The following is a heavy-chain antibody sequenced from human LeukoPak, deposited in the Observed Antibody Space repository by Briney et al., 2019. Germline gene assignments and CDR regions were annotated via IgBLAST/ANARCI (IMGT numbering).Heavy chain of an antibody. CDR1: GGSISSYY. Sequence: SETLSLTCTVSGGSISSYYWSWIRQPPGKGLEWIGYIYYSGSTNYNPSLKSRATISVDTSKNQFSLKLSSVTAADTAVYYCARSIVGATYPYYYYYYMDVWGKGTTVTVSS. J-gene: IGHJ6*03. CDR2: IYYSGST. D-gene: IGHD1-26*01. CDR3: ARSIVGATYPYYYYYYMDV. V-gene: IGHV4-59*01.